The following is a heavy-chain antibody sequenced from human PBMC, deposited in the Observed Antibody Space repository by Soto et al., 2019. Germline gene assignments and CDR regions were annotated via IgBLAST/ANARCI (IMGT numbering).Heavy chain of an antibody. J-gene: IGHJ5*02. CDR3: ARLTNWFDP. V-gene: IGHV4-39*01. CDR1: GGSVSSSSYY. Sequence: SETLSLTCTFSGGSVSSSSYYLGWIRQPPGKGLEWIGSIYYSGSTYYNPSLKSRVTISVDTSKNQFSLKLSSVSAADTAVYYCARLTNWFDPWGQGTLVTVSS. CDR2: IYYSGST.